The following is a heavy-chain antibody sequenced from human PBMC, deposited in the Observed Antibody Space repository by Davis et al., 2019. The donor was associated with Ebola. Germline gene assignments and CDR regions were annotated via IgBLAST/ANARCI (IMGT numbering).Heavy chain of an antibody. CDR2: IKSKGDGGAT. J-gene: IGHJ4*02. CDR3: TKGITMLRGLIRERDY. CDR1: GLTFTDAW. D-gene: IGHD3-10*01. Sequence: GESLKISCGVSGLTFTDAWMSWVRQAPGKGPEWVGRIKSKGDGGATDYGAPVKGRFTISRDDSKNTVYLQMNNLKTEDTAVYYCTKGITMLRGLIRERDYWGQGTLVTVSS. V-gene: IGHV3-15*01.